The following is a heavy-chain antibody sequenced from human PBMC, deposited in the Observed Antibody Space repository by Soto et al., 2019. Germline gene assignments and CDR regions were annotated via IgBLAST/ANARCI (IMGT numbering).Heavy chain of an antibody. CDR2: ISGGGNDR. Sequence: EVQLLESGGGLVQPGGSQTLSCAASGFTFSSYAMSWVRQAPGKGLEWVSAISGGGNDRFYADSVKGGFTISRDNSRNTLYLHMNSLRAEDTAVHYCARSLFIAATDTEPFDSWGQGALVTVSS. CDR1: GFTFSSYA. D-gene: IGHD6-13*01. CDR3: ARSLFIAATDTEPFDS. J-gene: IGHJ4*02. V-gene: IGHV3-23*01.